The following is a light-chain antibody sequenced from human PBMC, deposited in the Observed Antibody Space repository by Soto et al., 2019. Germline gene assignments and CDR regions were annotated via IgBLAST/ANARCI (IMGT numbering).Light chain of an antibody. CDR2: AAY. CDR3: QQYDCSPRT. J-gene: IGKJ4*01. Sequence: EIVLTQSPGTLSLSPGERATLSCRASQSVSTAYLAWYQQKAGQAHRLIIVAAYRRTSGTPDRCSGRGSGTDFTLTITILEEEDGAVYFCQQYDCSPRTFGGGTKVDIK. V-gene: IGKV3-20*01. CDR1: QSVSTAY.